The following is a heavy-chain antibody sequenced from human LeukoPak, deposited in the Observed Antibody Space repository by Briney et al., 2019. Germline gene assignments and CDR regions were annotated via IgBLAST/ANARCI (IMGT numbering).Heavy chain of an antibody. J-gene: IGHJ4*02. V-gene: IGHV1-18*01. Sequence: ASVKVSCKASGYTFTSYGISRVRQAPGQGLEWMGWISAYNGHTNYAQKLQGRVTMTTDTSTSTAYMELRSLRSDDTAVYYCARDRSAHSSGTPDYWGQGTLVTVSS. CDR2: ISAYNGHT. CDR1: GYTFTSYG. CDR3: ARDRSAHSSGTPDY. D-gene: IGHD6-13*01.